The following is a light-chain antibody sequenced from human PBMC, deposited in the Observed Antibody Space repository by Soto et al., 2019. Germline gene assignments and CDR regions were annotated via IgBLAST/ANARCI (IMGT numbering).Light chain of an antibody. CDR1: QSVRSRY. J-gene: IGKJ1*01. Sequence: EIVLTQSPGTLSLSPGERATLSCRASQSVRSRYLAWYQQKPGLARRLLIYGASNRATGIPDRFSGSGSGTDFTLTVSRLEPADFAVYFCQQYDTSPGTFGQGTKVEIK. CDR2: GAS. V-gene: IGKV3-20*01. CDR3: QQYDTSPGT.